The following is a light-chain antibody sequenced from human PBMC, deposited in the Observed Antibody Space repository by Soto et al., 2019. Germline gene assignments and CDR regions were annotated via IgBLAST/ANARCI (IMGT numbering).Light chain of an antibody. CDR2: DVT. Sequence: QSVLTQPASVSGSPGQSITISCTGTRSDVGGYNYVYWHQQHPGKAPKLMIYDVTNRPSGVSDRFSGSKSGNTASLTISGRQAEDEADYYCSSYTSSSTYVFGAGTKVTVL. V-gene: IGLV2-14*01. J-gene: IGLJ1*01. CDR1: RSDVGGYNY. CDR3: SSYTSSSTYV.